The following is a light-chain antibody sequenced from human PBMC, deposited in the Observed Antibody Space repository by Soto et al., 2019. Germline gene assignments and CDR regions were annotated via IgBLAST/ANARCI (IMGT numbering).Light chain of an antibody. CDR1: SSDVGSYNL. J-gene: IGLJ2*01. CDR2: EGS. CDR3: CSYAGTYTPL. V-gene: IGLV2-14*02. Sequence: QSVLTQPASVSGSPGQSITISCTGTSSDVGSYNLVSWYQQHPGKAPKLMIYEGSKRPSGVSNRFSGSKSGNTASLTISGLQAEDEADYYCCSYAGTYTPLFGGGTKLTVL.